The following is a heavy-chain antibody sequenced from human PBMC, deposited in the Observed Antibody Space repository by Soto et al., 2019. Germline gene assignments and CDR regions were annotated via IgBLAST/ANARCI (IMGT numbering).Heavy chain of an antibody. Sequence: ASVKVSCKASGYTFTSYDINWVRQATGQGLEWMGWMNPNSGNTGYAQKFQGRVTMTRNTSISTAYMELSSLRSEDTAVYYCARSWRVPAAILYWGQGTLVTVSS. CDR1: GYTFTSYD. D-gene: IGHD2-2*01. CDR2: MNPNSGNT. V-gene: IGHV1-8*01. CDR3: ARSWRVPAAILY. J-gene: IGHJ4*02.